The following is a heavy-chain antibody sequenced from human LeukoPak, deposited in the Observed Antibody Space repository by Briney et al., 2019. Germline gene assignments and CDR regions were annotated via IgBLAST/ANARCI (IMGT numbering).Heavy chain of an antibody. Sequence: PSETLCLTCTASGVSISGYYWSWIRQPPGKGLEWIGYIYYSGNTNYNPSVKSRVTISLDTSRNQFSLKLSSVTAADTAVYYCARERYSSSWYGSNFDYWGQGTLVTVSS. CDR3: ARERYSSSWYGSNFDY. D-gene: IGHD6-13*01. CDR1: GVSISGYY. J-gene: IGHJ4*02. CDR2: IYYSGNT. V-gene: IGHV4-59*01.